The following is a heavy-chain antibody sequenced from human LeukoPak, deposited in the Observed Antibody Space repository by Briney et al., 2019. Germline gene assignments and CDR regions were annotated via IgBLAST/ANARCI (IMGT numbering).Heavy chain of an antibody. Sequence: AGGSLRLXCAASGFTSSSYAMSWVRLAPGKGLEWVSAISGSGGSTYYADSVKGRFTISRDNSKNTLYLQMNSLRAEDMAVYYCAKDPSSLLWFGELLPPNDYWGQGTLVTVSS. CDR2: ISGSGGST. V-gene: IGHV3-23*01. CDR1: GFTSSSYA. J-gene: IGHJ4*02. CDR3: AKDPSSLLWFGELLPPNDY. D-gene: IGHD3-10*01.